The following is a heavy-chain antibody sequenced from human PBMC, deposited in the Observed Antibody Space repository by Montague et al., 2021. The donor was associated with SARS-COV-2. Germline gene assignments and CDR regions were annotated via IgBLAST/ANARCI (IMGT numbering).Heavy chain of an antibody. CDR3: ARGADYDFWSGFLRSKWFGP. D-gene: IGHD3-3*01. J-gene: IGHJ5*02. V-gene: IGHV4-34*01. CDR2: INHSGST. CDR1: GGSFSGYY. Sequence: SETLSLTCAVYGGSFSGYYWSWIRQSPGKGLEWIGEINHSGSTNHNPSLQSRVTISVDKSKNQFSLTLRFLTAADTAVYYCARGADYDFWSGFLRSKWFGPWGQGTPVIVSS.